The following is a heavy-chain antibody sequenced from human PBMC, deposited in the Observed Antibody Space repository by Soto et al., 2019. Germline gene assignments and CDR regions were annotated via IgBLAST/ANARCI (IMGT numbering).Heavy chain of an antibody. J-gene: IGHJ4*02. CDR3: AKAGSSGYSKGNDY. D-gene: IGHD3-22*01. CDR1: GLTFSSYA. CDR2: ISGSGGST. V-gene: IGHV3-23*01. Sequence: EVQLLESGGGLVQPGGSLRLSCAASGLTFSSYAMSWVRQAPGKGLEWVSAISGSGGSTYYADSVKGQFTISRDNSKNTLYLQMNSLRAEDTAVYYCAKAGSSGYSKGNDYWGQGTLVTVSS.